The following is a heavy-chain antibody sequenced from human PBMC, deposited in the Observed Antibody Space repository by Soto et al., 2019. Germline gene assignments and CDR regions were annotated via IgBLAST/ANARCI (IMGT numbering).Heavy chain of an antibody. V-gene: IGHV1-3*01. J-gene: IGHJ5*02. CDR3: VRRHVSATGIDWFDP. CDR1: GYTFTSYC. CDR2: INAANGDT. Sequence: ASVNVSCKSSGYTFTSYCIHWGRQAPGQRLECMGWINAANGDTKYSPKFQGRVTITRDTSASTAYMELSSLRSEDTAVYYCVRRHVSATGIDWFDPWGQGTPVTVSS. D-gene: IGHD6-13*01.